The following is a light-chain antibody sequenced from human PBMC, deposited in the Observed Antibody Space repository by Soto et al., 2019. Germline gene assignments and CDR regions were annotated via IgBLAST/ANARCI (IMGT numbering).Light chain of an antibody. V-gene: IGKV4-1*01. CDR3: QQYYSTPIT. CDR1: QSVLYSSNNKNY. CDR2: CAS. J-gene: IGKJ5*01. Sequence: DIVMTQSPDSLAVSLGERATINCKSSQSVLYSSNNKNYLAWYQQKTGQPPKLLIYCASTRESGVPDRFSGSGSGTDFTLTISSLQAEDVAVYYCQQYYSTPITFGQGTRLEIK.